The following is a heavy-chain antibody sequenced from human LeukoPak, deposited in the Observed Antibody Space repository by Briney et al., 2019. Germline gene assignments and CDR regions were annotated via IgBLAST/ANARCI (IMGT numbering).Heavy chain of an antibody. CDR1: GRTYSTYA. D-gene: IGHD3-3*01. J-gene: IGHJ3*02. CDR3: AKDRRSLEWLLYRLAFDI. Sequence: GGSRRLSCAACGRTYSTYAMRWVRQATGKEGEWGSGISGSDGSTHYGDSGKGRITIDRDNIKNTLYLQMISLRAEHSAVYYCAKDRRSLEWLLYRLAFDIWGQGTMVTVSS. V-gene: IGHV3-23*01. CDR2: ISGSDGST.